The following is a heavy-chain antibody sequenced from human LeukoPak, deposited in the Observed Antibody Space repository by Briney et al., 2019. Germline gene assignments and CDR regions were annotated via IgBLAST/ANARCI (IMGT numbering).Heavy chain of an antibody. CDR3: AKEEYYYDSSGYPFDY. CDR1: GYTFTGYI. D-gene: IGHD3-22*01. V-gene: IGHV1-2*02. Sequence: ASVKVSCKASGYTFTGYIMHWVRQAPGQRLEWMGWINPNSGGTNYTQKFQGRVTMTRETSISTASMELSRPRSDNTAVYYCAKEEYYYDSSGYPFDYCGQRALVSVS. CDR2: INPNSGGT. J-gene: IGHJ4*02.